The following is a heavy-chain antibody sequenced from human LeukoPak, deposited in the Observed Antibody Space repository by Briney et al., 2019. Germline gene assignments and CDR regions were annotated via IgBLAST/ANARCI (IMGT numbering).Heavy chain of an antibody. V-gene: IGHV1-2*02. D-gene: IGHD6-6*01. Sequence: ASVKVSCKAYGYTFTGYYMHWVRQAPGQGLEWMGWINPNSGGTNYAQKFQGRVTMTRDTSISTAYMELSRLRSDDTAVYYCARGFEYSSSSPIWGQGTMVTVSS. CDR1: GYTFTGYY. CDR2: INPNSGGT. CDR3: ARGFEYSSSSPI. J-gene: IGHJ3*02.